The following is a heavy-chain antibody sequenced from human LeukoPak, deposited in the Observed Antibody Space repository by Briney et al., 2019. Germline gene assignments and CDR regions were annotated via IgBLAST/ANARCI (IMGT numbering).Heavy chain of an antibody. V-gene: IGHV1-69*06. CDR2: IIPIFGTA. Sequence: SVKVSCKASGGTFSSYAISWVRQAPGQGLEWMGGIIPIFGTANYAQKFQGRVTITADKSTSTAYMELSSLRSEDTAVYYCASQSSSWYWFGPWGQGTLVTVSS. D-gene: IGHD6-13*01. CDR3: ASQSSSWYWFGP. J-gene: IGHJ5*02. CDR1: GGTFSSYA.